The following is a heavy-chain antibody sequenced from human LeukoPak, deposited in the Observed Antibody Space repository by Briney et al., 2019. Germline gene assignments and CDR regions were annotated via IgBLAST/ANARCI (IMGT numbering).Heavy chain of an antibody. D-gene: IGHD6-13*01. CDR2: ISTYNSNT. CDR3: ARGAAGSYYY. CDR1: GYTFTSYD. Sequence: ASVRVSCKASGYTFTSYDISWVRQAPGHGLEWMGWISTYNSNTNQAEKLQGRITMTTDTSTSTAYMELRSLRSDDAAVYYCARGAAGSYYYWGQGTLGTVSS. V-gene: IGHV1-18*01. J-gene: IGHJ4*02.